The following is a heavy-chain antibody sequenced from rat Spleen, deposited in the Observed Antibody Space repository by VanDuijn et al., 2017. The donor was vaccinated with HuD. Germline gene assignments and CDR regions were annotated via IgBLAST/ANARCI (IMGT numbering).Heavy chain of an antibody. Sequence: EVQLVETGGGLVQPGRSLKLSCVASGFTFSSYWMYWIRQAPGKELEWVSSINTDGANTYYPDSVKGRFTISRDNAKSTLYLQMDSLRSEDTATYYCARDDYYSSSPFDYWGQGVMVTVSS. CDR2: INTDGANT. CDR1: GFTFSSYW. J-gene: IGHJ2*01. D-gene: IGHD1-2*01. CDR3: ARDDYYSSSPFDY. V-gene: IGHV5-58*01.